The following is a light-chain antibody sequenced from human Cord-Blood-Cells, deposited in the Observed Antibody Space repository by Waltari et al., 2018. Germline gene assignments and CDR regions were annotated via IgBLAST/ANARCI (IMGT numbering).Light chain of an antibody. V-gene: IGKV2-28*01. CDR2: LGS. J-gene: IGKJ1*01. CDR1: QSLLHSNGYNY. Sequence: DLVMTQSPLSLPVTPGAPASIPCRSSQSLLHSNGYNYLDWYLQKPGQSPQLLIYLGSNRASGVPDRFSGSGSGTDFTLKISRVEAEDVGVYYCMQALQTWTFGQGTKVEIK. CDR3: MQALQTWT.